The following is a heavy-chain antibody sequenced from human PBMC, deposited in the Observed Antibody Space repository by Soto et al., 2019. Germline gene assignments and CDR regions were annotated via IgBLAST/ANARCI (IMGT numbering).Heavy chain of an antibody. Sequence: SETLSLTCTVSGGSISSYYWSWIRQPPGKGLEWIGYIYYSGSTNYNSSLKSRVTISVDTSKNQFSLKLSSVTAADTAVYYCARGGAARPVWYYGMDVWGQGTTVTVSS. V-gene: IGHV4-59*01. CDR3: ARGGAARPVWYYGMDV. J-gene: IGHJ6*02. CDR1: GGSISSYY. D-gene: IGHD6-6*01. CDR2: IYYSGST.